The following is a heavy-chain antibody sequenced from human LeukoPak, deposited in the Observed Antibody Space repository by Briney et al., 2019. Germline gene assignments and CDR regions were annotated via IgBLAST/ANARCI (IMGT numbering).Heavy chain of an antibody. CDR1: GGSISSYY. D-gene: IGHD6-13*01. Sequence: SETLSLTCTVSGGSISSYYWSWIRQPPGKGLEWIGYIYYSGSTNHNPSLKSRVTISVDTSKNQFSLKLSSVTAADTAVYYCARLSIAAAGTYYYYYYYMDVWGKGTTVTVSS. V-gene: IGHV4-59*01. J-gene: IGHJ6*03. CDR2: IYYSGST. CDR3: ARLSIAAAGTYYYYYYYMDV.